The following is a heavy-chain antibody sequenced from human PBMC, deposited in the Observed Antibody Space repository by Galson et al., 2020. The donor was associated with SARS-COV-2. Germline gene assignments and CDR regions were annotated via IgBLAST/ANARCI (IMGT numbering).Heavy chain of an antibody. CDR1: GYTLTELS. J-gene: IGHJ4*02. V-gene: IGHV1-24*01. CDR3: ATISPYCSSTSYRNFDY. CDR2: FDPEDGET. Sequence: ASVKVSCKVSGYTLTELSMHWVRQAPGKGLEWMGGFDPEDGETIYAQKFQGRVTMTEDTSTDTAYMELSSLRSEDTAVYYCATISPYCSSTSYRNFDYWGQGTLVTVSS. D-gene: IGHD2-2*01.